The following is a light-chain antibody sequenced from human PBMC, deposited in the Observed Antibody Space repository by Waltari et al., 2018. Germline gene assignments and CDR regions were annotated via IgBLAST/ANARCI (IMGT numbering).Light chain of an antibody. V-gene: IGKV1-33*01. CDR3: QQYDNLPS. J-gene: IGKJ4*01. Sequence: DIQMTQSPSSLSASVGDNVTITCQASQGINNYLNWYQQKPGKAPKALIYDASSLETGVPSRFSGSRSGTHFTFTISSLQPEDIATYYCQQYDNLPSFGGGTKVEI. CDR1: QGINNY. CDR2: DAS.